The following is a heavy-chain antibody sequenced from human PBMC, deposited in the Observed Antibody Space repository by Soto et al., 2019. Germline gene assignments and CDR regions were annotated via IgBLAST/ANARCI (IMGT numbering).Heavy chain of an antibody. D-gene: IGHD6-6*01. Sequence: QVQLLQSGAEVKKPGASVKVSCKASGYTFTNYGITWVRQAPGQGLEWMGGIGAYNGNTHYTQRLQGRVTMTTDTSTSTGYMALRGLRCDATPLYYCARVRQLVMYLFFSTDVWSEGTTVTV. CDR1: GYTFTNYG. V-gene: IGHV1-18*01. CDR2: IGAYNGNT. CDR3: ARVRQLVMYLFFSTDV. J-gene: IGHJ6*02.